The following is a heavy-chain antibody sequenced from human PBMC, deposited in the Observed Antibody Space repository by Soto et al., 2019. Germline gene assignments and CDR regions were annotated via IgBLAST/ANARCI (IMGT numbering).Heavy chain of an antibody. V-gene: IGHV1-18*01. CDR2: ISAYNGNT. CDR1: GYTFTSYG. D-gene: IGHD6-19*01. CDR3: ARVDSSGWYWVGIGYYYYGMDV. Sequence: GASVKVSGKACGYTFTSYGISCVRQAPKQGLEWMGWISAYNGNTNYAQKLQGRVTMTTDTSTSTAYMELRSLRSDDTAVYYCARVDSSGWYWVGIGYYYYGMDVWGQGTTVTVSS. J-gene: IGHJ6*02.